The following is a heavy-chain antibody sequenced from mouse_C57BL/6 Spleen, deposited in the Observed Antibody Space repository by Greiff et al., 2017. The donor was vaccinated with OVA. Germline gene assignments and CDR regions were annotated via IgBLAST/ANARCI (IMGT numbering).Heavy chain of an antibody. D-gene: IGHD2-12*01. CDR3: ARQGSNDVYFDY. CDR1: GFSLTSYG. Sequence: AQLQQSGPGLVAPSQSLSITCTVSGFSLTSYGVHWVRQPPGKGLEWLVVIWSDGSTTYNSALKSRLSISKDNSKSQVFLKMNSLQTDDTAMYYCARQGSNDVYFDYWGQGTTLTVSS. V-gene: IGHV2-6-1*01. CDR2: IWSDGST. J-gene: IGHJ2*01.